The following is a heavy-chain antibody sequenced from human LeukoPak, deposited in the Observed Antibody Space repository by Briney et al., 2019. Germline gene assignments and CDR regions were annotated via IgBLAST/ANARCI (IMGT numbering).Heavy chain of an antibody. V-gene: IGHV1-8*03. D-gene: IGHD2-2*01. CDR3: ARVVPPAADYYYYYYMDV. Sequence: ASVKVSCKASGGTFSSYAISWVRQATGQGLEWMGWMNPNSGNTGYAQKFQGRVTITRNTSISTAYMELGSLRSEDAAVYYCARVVPPAADYYYYYYMDVWGKGTTVTVSS. J-gene: IGHJ6*03. CDR1: GGTFSSYA. CDR2: MNPNSGNT.